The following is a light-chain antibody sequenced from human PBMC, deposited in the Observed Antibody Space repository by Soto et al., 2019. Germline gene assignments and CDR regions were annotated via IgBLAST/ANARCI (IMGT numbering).Light chain of an antibody. V-gene: IGLV2-23*01. CDR2: EGI. CDR1: SSTVGGFNV. Sequence: QSALTQPASVSGSPGQSITISCTGTSSTVGGFNVVSWYQHHPGKAPKVIIYEGIKRPSGVSNRFSGSNSGSTASLTISGLQAEDEADYYCCSYVGATTYVFGTGTKLTVL. CDR3: CSYVGATTYV. J-gene: IGLJ1*01.